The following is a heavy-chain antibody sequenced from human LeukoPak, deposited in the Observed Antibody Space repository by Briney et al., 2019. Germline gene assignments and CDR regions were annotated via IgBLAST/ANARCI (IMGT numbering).Heavy chain of an antibody. D-gene: IGHD3-3*01. Sequence: GGFRRLSCAGSGFSFSSYEMYWVRQAPGKGVGWVSYISSSGSSIYYADSVKGRFTISRDNAKNSLYLQMNSLRAEDTAVYYCARAWSSSYRILDYWGQGTLVTVSS. J-gene: IGHJ4*02. CDR2: ISSSGSSI. V-gene: IGHV3-48*03. CDR1: GFSFSSYE. CDR3: ARAWSSSYRILDY.